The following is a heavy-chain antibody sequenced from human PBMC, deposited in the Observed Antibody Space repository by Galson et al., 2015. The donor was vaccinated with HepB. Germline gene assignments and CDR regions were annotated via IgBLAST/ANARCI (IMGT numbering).Heavy chain of an antibody. CDR1: GFIFSDYS. V-gene: IGHV3-21*01. CDR3: VKGGGYSAIRGRGGFDS. D-gene: IGHD5-12*01. CDR2: ISSSGSNI. Sequence: SLRLSCAVSGFIFSDYSMNWVRQAPGKGLEWVSFISSSGSNIFYADSVKGRFTISRDNAKNSLYLDMSSLRAEDTALYYCVKGGGYSAIRGRGGFDSWGQGALVTVSS. J-gene: IGHJ4*02.